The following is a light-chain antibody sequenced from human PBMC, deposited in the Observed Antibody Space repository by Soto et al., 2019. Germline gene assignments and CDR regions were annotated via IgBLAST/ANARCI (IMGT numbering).Light chain of an antibody. Sequence: DVVMTQSPLSLPVTLGQPASISCRCKGSLVHSDGIAYFSWFQQRPGRSPRRLIYKVSNRDSKVPDRFSGSGSGTDFTLKISRVEAEDVGVYYCMQGTHWPRTFGQGTKVDIK. CDR2: KVS. CDR3: MQGTHWPRT. J-gene: IGKJ1*01. CDR1: GSLVHSDGIAY. V-gene: IGKV2-30*02.